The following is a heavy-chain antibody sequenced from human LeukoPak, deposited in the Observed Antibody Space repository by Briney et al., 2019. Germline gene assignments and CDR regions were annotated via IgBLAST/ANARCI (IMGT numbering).Heavy chain of an antibody. CDR1: GYTFTSYG. CDR3: ARVYYDFWSGYEYDAFDI. V-gene: IGHV1-18*01. J-gene: IGHJ3*02. D-gene: IGHD3-3*01. Sequence: ASVKVSCKASGYTFTSYGISWVRQAPGQGLEWMGWISAYDGNTNYAQKLQGRVTMTTDTSTSTAYMELRSLRSDDTAVYYCARVYYDFWSGYEYDAFDIWGQGTMVTVSS. CDR2: ISAYDGNT.